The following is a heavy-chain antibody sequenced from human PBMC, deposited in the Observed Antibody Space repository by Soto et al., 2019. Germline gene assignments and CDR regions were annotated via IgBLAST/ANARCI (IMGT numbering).Heavy chain of an antibody. V-gene: IGHV1-69*02. J-gene: IGHJ4*02. Sequence: VASVKVSCKASGGTFSSYTISWVRQAPGQGLEWMGRIIPILGIANYAQKFQGRVTITADKSTSTAYMELSSLRSEDTAVYYSAIHYVFLAGYYGSFDYWGQGTLVTVSS. CDR1: GGTFSSYT. CDR2: IIPILGIA. D-gene: IGHD3-9*01. CDR3: AIHYVFLAGYYGSFDY.